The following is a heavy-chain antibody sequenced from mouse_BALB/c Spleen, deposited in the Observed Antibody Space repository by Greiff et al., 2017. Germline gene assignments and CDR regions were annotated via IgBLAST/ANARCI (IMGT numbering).Heavy chain of an antibody. Sequence: LQQPGSELVRPGASVKLSCKASGYTFTSYWMHWVKQRPGQGLEWIGNIYPGSGSTNYDEKFKSKATLTVDTSSSTAYMQLSSLTSEDSAVYYCTTGTGGFAYWGQGTLVTVSA. CDR2: IYPGSGST. CDR1: GYTFTSYW. CDR3: TTGTGGFAY. V-gene: IGHV1S22*01. D-gene: IGHD4-1*01. J-gene: IGHJ3*01.